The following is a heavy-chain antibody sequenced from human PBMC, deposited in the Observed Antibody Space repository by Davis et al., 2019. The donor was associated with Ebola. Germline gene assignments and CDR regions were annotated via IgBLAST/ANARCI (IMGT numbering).Heavy chain of an antibody. Sequence: GESLKISCVASGFTFSSYGMSWVRQAPGKGLEWVAIISGSGGSTHYVDSVKGRLTISRDNSKNSLYLQMNSLRAEDTAVYYCARAPDKAYQALYRCFDYWGQGTLVTVSS. CDR1: GFTFSSYG. V-gene: IGHV3-23*01. CDR2: ISGSGGST. J-gene: IGHJ4*02. CDR3: ARAPDKAYQALYRCFDY. D-gene: IGHD2-2*02.